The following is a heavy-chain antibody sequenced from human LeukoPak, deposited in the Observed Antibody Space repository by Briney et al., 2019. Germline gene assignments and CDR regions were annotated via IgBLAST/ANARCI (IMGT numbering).Heavy chain of an antibody. J-gene: IGHJ4*02. D-gene: IGHD3-22*01. Sequence: SETLSLTCAVYGGSFSGYYWSWIRQPPGEGLEWIGEINHSGSTNYNPSLKSRVTISVDTSKNQFSLKLSSVTAADTAVYYCARQQVYYDSSGYYYVPYYFDYWGQGTLVTVSS. CDR2: INHSGST. CDR3: ARQQVYYDSSGYYYVPYYFDY. CDR1: GGSFSGYY. V-gene: IGHV4-34*01.